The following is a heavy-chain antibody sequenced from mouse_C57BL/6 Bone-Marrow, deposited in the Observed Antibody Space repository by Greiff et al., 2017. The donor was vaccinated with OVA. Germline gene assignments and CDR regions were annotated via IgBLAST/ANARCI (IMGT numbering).Heavy chain of an antibody. CDR3: ARGTYDGY. CDR1: GYTFTSYG. Sequence: VQLQQSGAELARPGASVKLSCKASGYTFTSYGISWVKQRPGQVLEWIGEIYPRSGNTYYNEKFKGKATLTADKSSSTAYMELRSLTSEDSAVYFCARGTYDGYRGQGTLVTVSA. V-gene: IGHV1-81*01. J-gene: IGHJ3*02. CDR2: IYPRSGNT. D-gene: IGHD2-3*01.